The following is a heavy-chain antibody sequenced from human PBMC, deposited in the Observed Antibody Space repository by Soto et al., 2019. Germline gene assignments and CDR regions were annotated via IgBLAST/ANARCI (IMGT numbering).Heavy chain of an antibody. J-gene: IGHJ6*02. CDR2: IWYDGSNK. D-gene: IGHD6-13*01. V-gene: IGHV3-33*01. CDR1: GFTFSSYG. Sequence: VQLVESGGGVVQPGRSLRLSCAASGFTFSSYGMHWVRQAPGKGLEWVAVIWYDGSNKYYADSVKGRFTISRDNSKNSLYLQMNSLRAEDTAVYYCARDVSSSWYTPLHYYYYGMDVWGQGTTVTVSS. CDR3: ARDVSSSWYTPLHYYYYGMDV.